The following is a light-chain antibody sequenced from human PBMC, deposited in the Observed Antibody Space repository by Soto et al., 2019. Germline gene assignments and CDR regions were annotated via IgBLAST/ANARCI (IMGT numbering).Light chain of an antibody. V-gene: IGLV2-23*02. CDR1: SSDVGSYNL. J-gene: IGLJ1*01. CDR2: EVS. Sequence: QSVLTQPASVSGSPGQSITISCNRTSSDVGSYNLVSWYQQHPGKAPKLMIYEVSKRPSGVSNRFSGSKSGNTASLTISGLQAEDEADYYCCSYAGSSTPYVFGTGTKVTVL. CDR3: CSYAGSSTPYV.